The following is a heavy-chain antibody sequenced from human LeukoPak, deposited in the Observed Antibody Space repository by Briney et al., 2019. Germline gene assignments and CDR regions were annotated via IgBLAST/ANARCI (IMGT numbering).Heavy chain of an antibody. J-gene: IGHJ4*02. CDR3: AKHSYRVDSFTDY. V-gene: IGHV3-23*01. CDR1: GFTFSTYA. D-gene: IGHD5-12*01. CDR2: ISDSGGTT. Sequence: GGSLRLSCAASGFTFSTYAMSWVRQAPGKGLEWVSGISDSGGTTYCADSVKGRFTISRDNSKNTLYLQVNSLRAEDTAVYYCAKHSYRVDSFTDYWGQGTLVTVSS.